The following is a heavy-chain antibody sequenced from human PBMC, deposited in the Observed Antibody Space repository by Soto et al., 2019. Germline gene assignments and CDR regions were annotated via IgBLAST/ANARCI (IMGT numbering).Heavy chain of an antibody. CDR1: TKPINSGYY. V-gene: IGHV4-38-2*01. J-gene: IGHJ4*02. CDR2: VFHSGTS. CDR3: ARGAEDYGMHPFYFDS. Sequence: PSETLSLTCAVSTKPINSGYYWGWLRQPPGKGLEWIGGVFHSGTSYYNPSLKSRVTISLDTSKNQFSLRLSSVTATDTAVYYCARGAEDYGMHPFYFDSCGQGSLVTVSS. D-gene: IGHD4-17*01.